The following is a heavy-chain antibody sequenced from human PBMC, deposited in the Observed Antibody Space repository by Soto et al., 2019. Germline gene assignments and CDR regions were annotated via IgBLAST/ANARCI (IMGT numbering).Heavy chain of an antibody. Sequence: GASVKVSCKASGYTFTSYYMHWVRQAPGQGLEWMGRINANDGNTNYAQKLQGRVTMTTDTSTSTAYMELRSLRSDDTAVYYCARDGGWSSPQDVWGQGTTVTVSS. CDR2: INANDGNT. CDR3: ARDGGWSSPQDV. CDR1: GYTFTSYY. J-gene: IGHJ6*02. V-gene: IGHV1-18*04. D-gene: IGHD2-15*01.